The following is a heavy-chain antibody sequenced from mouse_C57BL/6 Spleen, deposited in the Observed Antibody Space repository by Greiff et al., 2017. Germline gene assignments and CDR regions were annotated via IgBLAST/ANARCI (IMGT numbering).Heavy chain of an antibody. CDR1: GYAFSSYW. CDR3: ARGYGNPYAMDY. V-gene: IGHV1-80*01. J-gene: IGHJ4*01. D-gene: IGHD2-1*01. Sequence: VKLQESGAELVKPGASVKISCKASGYAFSSYWMNWVKQRPGKGLEWIGQIYPGDGDTNYNGKFKGKATLTADKSSSTAYMQLSSLTSEDSAVYFCARGYGNPYAMDYWGQGTSVTVSS. CDR2: IYPGDGDT.